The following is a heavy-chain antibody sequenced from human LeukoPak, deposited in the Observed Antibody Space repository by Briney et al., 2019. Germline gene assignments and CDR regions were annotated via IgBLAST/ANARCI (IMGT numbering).Heavy chain of an antibody. CDR2: IYHTGSV. J-gene: IGHJ4*02. Sequence: SETLSLTCTVSGGSINSNYWWTWVRQSPGKGLEWIGEIYHTGSVNYNLSLESRVTISRDRSKNQFSLMLRSVTAADTAVYYCARHYDLWSGYNYWGQGLLVTVSS. CDR3: ARHYDLWSGYNY. D-gene: IGHD3-3*01. CDR1: GGSINSNYW. V-gene: IGHV4-4*02.